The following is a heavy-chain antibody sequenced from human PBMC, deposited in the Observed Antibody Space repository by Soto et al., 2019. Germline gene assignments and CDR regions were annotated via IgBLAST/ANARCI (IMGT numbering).Heavy chain of an antibody. Sequence: EEQLVESGGGLVQPGGSLRLSCAASGFTFSSYWMHWVRQAPGKGLVWVSRISSDGSKTAYGDSVKGRFTISRDNAKKTVSLQMDSLRAEDTAVYYCARARGVVYDFWSGYPGWFDPWGQGTLVTVSS. CDR2: ISSDGSKT. J-gene: IGHJ5*02. V-gene: IGHV3-74*03. CDR3: ARARGVVYDFWSGYPGWFDP. CDR1: GFTFSSYW. D-gene: IGHD3-3*01.